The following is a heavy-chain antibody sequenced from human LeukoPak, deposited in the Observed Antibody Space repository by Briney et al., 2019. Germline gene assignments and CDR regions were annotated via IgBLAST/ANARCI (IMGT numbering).Heavy chain of an antibody. CDR2: ISSSSSYI. D-gene: IGHD3-10*01. CDR3: ARSGPGDAFDI. CDR1: GFTFSSYS. J-gene: IGHJ3*02. V-gene: IGHV3-21*01. Sequence: PGGSLRLSCAASGFTFSSYSTNWVRQAPGKGLEWVSSISSSSSYIYYADSVKGRFTISRDNAKNSLYLQMNSLRAEDTAVYYCARSGPGDAFDIWGQGTMVTVSS.